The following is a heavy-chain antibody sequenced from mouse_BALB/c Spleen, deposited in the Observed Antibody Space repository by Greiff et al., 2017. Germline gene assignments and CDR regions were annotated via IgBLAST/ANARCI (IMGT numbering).Heavy chain of an antibody. J-gene: IGHJ4*01. Sequence: EVKLMESGPGLVKPSQSLSLTCTVTGYSITSDYAWNWIRQFPGNKLEWMGYISYSGSTSYNPSLKSRISITRDTSKNQFFLQLNSVTTEDTATYYCARYPSYYAMDYWGQGTSVTVSS. CDR2: ISYSGST. CDR3: ARYPSYYAMDY. CDR1: GYSITSDYA. V-gene: IGHV3-2*02.